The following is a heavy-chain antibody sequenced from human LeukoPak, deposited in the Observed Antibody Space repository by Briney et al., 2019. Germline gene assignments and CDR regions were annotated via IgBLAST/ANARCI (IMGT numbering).Heavy chain of an antibody. D-gene: IGHD5-18*01. J-gene: IGHJ6*02. CDR2: ISAYNGNT. CDR3: VRVNVLLPDYYGMDV. V-gene: IGHV1-18*01. Sequence: GASVKVSCKASGYTFTSYGISWVRQAPGQGLEWMGWISAYNGNTNYAQKLQGRVTMTTDTSTSTAYMELRSLRSDDTAVYYCVRVNVLLPDYYGMDVWGQGTAVTVSS. CDR1: GYTFTSYG.